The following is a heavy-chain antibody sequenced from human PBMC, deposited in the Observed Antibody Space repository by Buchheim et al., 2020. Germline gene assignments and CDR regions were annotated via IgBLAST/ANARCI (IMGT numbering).Heavy chain of an antibody. CDR1: GFTFSRNS. D-gene: IGHD5-12*01. Sequence: EVQLVESGGGLVQPGGSLRLSCAASGFTFSRNSMNWVRQAPGKGLEWVSYISSSSGTIYYADSVKGRFTVSRDNAKNSLYFQMNSLRAEDTAVYYCARNKWPYGMDVWGQGTT. J-gene: IGHJ6*02. V-gene: IGHV3-48*01. CDR2: ISSSSGTI. CDR3: ARNKWPYGMDV.